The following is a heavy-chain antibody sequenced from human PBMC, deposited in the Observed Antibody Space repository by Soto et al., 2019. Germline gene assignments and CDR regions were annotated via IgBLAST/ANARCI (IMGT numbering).Heavy chain of an antibody. V-gene: IGHV3-73*02. CDR3: ARLWSEREPNFDY. CDR1: GYTFSDSA. D-gene: IGHD1-26*01. Sequence: EVQLVESGGGLVQPGGSLKLSCAASGYTFSDSAMHWVRQASGKGLEWVGRIRSKANNYATVYGASVGGRFTISRDDSKNTAYLQMNSLKTEDTAVYYCARLWSEREPNFDYWGQGTLVSVSS. CDR2: IRSKANNYAT. J-gene: IGHJ4*02.